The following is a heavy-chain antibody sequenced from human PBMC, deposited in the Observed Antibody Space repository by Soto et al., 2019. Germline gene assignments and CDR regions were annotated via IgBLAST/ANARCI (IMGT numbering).Heavy chain of an antibody. Sequence: EVQLVESGGGLVKPGGSLRLSCAASGFTFSRYSMYWVRQAPGKGLEWVSSISSSNGYIYYADSVKGRFAISRDNAKNSLYLQMNSLRAEDTAVYYCARDRFEYSSSSDFDYWGQGTLVTVSS. V-gene: IGHV3-21*01. CDR3: ARDRFEYSSSSDFDY. D-gene: IGHD6-6*01. J-gene: IGHJ4*02. CDR1: GFTFSRYS. CDR2: ISSSNGYI.